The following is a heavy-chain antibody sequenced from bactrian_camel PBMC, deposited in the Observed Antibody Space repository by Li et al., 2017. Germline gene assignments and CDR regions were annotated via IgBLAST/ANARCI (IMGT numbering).Heavy chain of an antibody. Sequence: HVQLVESGGGSVQAGGSLRLSCAASGDTYMRYCMGWFRQAPGQEREGVANLYRESGGTNYADSVKGRFTISQDNAKNTLYLQMNSLKHEDTAMYYCAAKLGGYCHTRYHPDYPYWGQGTQVTVS. D-gene: IGHD2*01. J-gene: IGHJ4*01. CDR2: LYRESGGT. V-gene: IGHV3-2*01. CDR1: GDTYMRYC. CDR3: AAKLGGYCHTRYHPDYPY.